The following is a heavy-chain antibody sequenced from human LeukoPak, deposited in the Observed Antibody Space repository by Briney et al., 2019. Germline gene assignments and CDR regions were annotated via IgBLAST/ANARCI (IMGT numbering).Heavy chain of an antibody. D-gene: IGHD6-19*01. J-gene: IGHJ4*02. CDR1: GYTFSTYW. V-gene: IGHV5-51*01. CDR3: ATSGRSGWYFDY. CDR2: IYPADSET. Sequence: GESLKISCKASGYTFSTYWIGWVRQMPGKGLEWMGIIYPADSETAYSPSFEGQVSISADKSISTAYLQWSSLKASDSAICYCATSGRSGWYFDYWGQGTLVTVSS.